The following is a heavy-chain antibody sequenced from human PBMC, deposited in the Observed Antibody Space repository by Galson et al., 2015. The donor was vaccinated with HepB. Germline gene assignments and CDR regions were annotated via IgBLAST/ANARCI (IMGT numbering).Heavy chain of an antibody. Sequence: PALVKPTQTPALTCTVSGFSLSNARMGVSWIRQPPGKALEWLAHIFSNDGKSYSTSLKSRLTISKDTSKSQVVLTMTNMDPVDTATYYCARIRRGVLWFRELLEDAFDIWGQGTMVTVSS. J-gene: IGHJ3*02. CDR1: GFSLSNARMG. D-gene: IGHD3-10*01. V-gene: IGHV2-26*01. CDR2: IFSNDGK. CDR3: ARIRRGVLWFRELLEDAFDI.